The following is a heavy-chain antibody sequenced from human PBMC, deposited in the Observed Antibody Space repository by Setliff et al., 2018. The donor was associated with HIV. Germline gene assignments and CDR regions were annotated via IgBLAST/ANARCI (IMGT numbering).Heavy chain of an antibody. D-gene: IGHD3-22*01. V-gene: IGHV3-15*01. CDR3: ATGYFYDSSGYKH. Sequence: PGGSLRLSCAASGFSFSNAWMNWVRQAPGKGLEWVGRIKTITNSGATDNAVSVRGRFTISRDDSKNTLYLQMNDLKTEDTAVYYCATGYFYDSSGYKHWGQGTLVTVS. CDR1: GFSFSNAW. J-gene: IGHJ4*02. CDR2: IKTITNSGAT.